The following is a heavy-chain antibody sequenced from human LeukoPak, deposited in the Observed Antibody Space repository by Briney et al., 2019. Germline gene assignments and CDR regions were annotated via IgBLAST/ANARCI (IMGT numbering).Heavy chain of an antibody. D-gene: IGHD3-22*01. Sequence: GGSLRLSCAASGVTVSSNYMSWVRQAPGKGLEWVATINQDGSEKSYVDSVKGRFTISRDNAKNSLSLQMNSLRAEDTAVYYCARKKYYYDTSANGWFDPWGQGTLVSVSS. J-gene: IGHJ5*02. CDR3: ARKKYYYDTSANGWFDP. CDR2: INQDGSEK. CDR1: GVTVSSNY. V-gene: IGHV3-7*01.